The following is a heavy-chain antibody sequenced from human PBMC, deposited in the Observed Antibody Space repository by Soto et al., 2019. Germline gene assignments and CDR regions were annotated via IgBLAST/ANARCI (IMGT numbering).Heavy chain of an antibody. CDR3: ARWRYYDSSGYSDAFDI. V-gene: IGHV3-21*01. CDR2: ISSSSSYI. CDR1: GFTFSSYS. J-gene: IGHJ3*02. Sequence: PGGSLRLSCAASGFTFSSYSMNWVRQAPGKGLEWVSSISSSSSYIYYADSVKGRFTISRDNAKNSLYLQMNSLRAEDTAVYYCARWRYYDSSGYSDAFDIWGQGTMVTVSS. D-gene: IGHD3-22*01.